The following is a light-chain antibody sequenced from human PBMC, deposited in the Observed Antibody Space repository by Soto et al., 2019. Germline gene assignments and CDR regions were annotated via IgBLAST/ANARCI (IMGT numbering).Light chain of an antibody. V-gene: IGLV2-14*03. Sequence: QSVLTQPASVSGSPGQSITISCTGTSSDVGGYNYVSWYQQQPGKAPKLLIYDVTIRTSGVSARFSGSKSGNTASLTISGLQAEDGADYFCCSYEGTYTSFVFGTGTKLTVL. CDR3: CSYEGTYTSFV. CDR1: SSDVGGYNY. CDR2: DVT. J-gene: IGLJ1*01.